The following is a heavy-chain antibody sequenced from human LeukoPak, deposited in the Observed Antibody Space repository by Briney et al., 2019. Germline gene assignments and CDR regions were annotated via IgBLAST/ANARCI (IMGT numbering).Heavy chain of an antibody. CDR2: IYSGGST. CDR1: GFTVSSNY. D-gene: IGHD3-9*01. J-gene: IGHJ4*02. CDR3: ARGPSDILTGYYTDYFDY. Sequence: GGSLRLPCAASGFTVSSNYMSWVRQAPGKGLEWVSVIYSGGSTYYADSVKGRFTISRDNSKNTLYLQMNSLRAEDTAVYYCARGPSDILTGYYTDYFDYWGQGTLVTVSS. V-gene: IGHV3-53*01.